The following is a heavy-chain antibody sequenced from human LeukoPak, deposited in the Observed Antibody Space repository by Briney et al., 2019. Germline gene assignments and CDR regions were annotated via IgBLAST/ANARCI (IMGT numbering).Heavy chain of an antibody. CDR3: ARDGTAAGLYFDL. CDR1: GFTCSSYW. J-gene: IGHJ4*01. CDR2: IRQDGGEK. V-gene: IGHV3-7*01. D-gene: IGHD6-13*01. Sequence: GGSLRLSCAVSGFTCSSYWMNWLRQAPGKGLEWVASIRQDGGEKSYVDSVKGRFTISRDNTKNSLYLQINSLRAEDTAVYYCARDGTAAGLYFDLWGQGTLVTVSS.